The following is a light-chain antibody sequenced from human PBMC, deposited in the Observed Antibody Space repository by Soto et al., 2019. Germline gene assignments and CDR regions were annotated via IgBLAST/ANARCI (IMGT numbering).Light chain of an antibody. CDR3: AAGDDSLSGHVV. J-gene: IGLJ2*01. CDR1: SSNLGSNY. V-gene: IGLV1-47*01. CDR2: RNN. Sequence: QSVLTQPPSASGTPGQRVTISCSGSSSNLGSNYVYWYQQLPGTAPKLLIDRNNQLPSGVPDRFSGSKSGTSASLAISGLRSEDEADYYCAAGDDSLSGHVVFGGGTKLTVL.